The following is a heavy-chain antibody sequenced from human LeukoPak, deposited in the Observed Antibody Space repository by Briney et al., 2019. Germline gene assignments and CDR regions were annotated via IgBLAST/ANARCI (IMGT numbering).Heavy chain of an antibody. CDR1: GFTFSSYW. D-gene: IGHD3-22*01. V-gene: IGHV3-7*01. J-gene: IGHJ4*02. Sequence: PGGSLRLSCAASGFTFSSYWMSWVRQAPGKGLEWVANIKQDGSEKYYVDSVKGRFTISRDNAKNSLYLQMNSLRAEDTAVYYCARENYYDSSGYFYWGQGTLVTVSS. CDR3: ARENYYDSSGYFY. CDR2: IKQDGSEK.